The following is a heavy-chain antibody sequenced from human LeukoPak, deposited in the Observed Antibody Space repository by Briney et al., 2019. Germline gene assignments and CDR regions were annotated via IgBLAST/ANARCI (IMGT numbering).Heavy chain of an antibody. CDR3: AKDTAVQFLEPAF. J-gene: IGHJ4*02. D-gene: IGHD3-3*01. Sequence: HPGGSLRLSCAASGFTFNTHGMHWVRQAPGKGLEWVAAIWFDGSVKHYSDGVKGRFTISRDNSLNTLYLQMNSLRVEDTAIYYCAKDTAVQFLEPAFWGQGTLVTVSS. CDR2: IWFDGSVK. CDR1: GFTFNTHG. V-gene: IGHV3-33*06.